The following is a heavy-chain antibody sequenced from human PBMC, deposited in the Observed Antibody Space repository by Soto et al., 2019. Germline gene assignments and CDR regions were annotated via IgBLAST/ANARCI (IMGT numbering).Heavy chain of an antibody. V-gene: IGHV3-74*01. J-gene: IGHJ3*02. D-gene: IGHD1-20*01. CDR3: ARSALPYTFEI. Sequence: SLRLSCAASGFTFSSYWMHWVRQTPGQGLLWVSQIKTDGSWASYADSVEGRLTVSRDNAKNTMFLQMNSLRAEDTAVYYCARSALPYTFEIRGQGTMVTVSS. CDR1: GFTFSSYW. CDR2: IKTDGSWA.